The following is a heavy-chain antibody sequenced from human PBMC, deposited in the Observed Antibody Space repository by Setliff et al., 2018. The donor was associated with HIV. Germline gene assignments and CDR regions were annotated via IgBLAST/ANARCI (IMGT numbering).Heavy chain of an antibody. J-gene: IGHJ6*03. D-gene: IGHD3-3*01. CDR1: GGSLSGYY. CDR3: ARGLSIFGVATPGFYSFMDV. CDR2: INHSRTT. V-gene: IGHV4-34*01. Sequence: PSETLSLTCAVYGGSLSGYYWSWLRQPPGKGLEWLGEINHSRTTNYNPSLKSRVSRSLDTSKKQVSLKLNSVTAADTAVYYCARGLSIFGVATPGFYSFMDVWGKGTTVTVSS.